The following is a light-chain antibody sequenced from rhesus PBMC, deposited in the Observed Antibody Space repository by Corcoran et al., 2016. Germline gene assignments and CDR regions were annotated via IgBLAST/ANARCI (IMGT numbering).Light chain of an antibody. J-gene: IGKJ1*01. Sequence: DIQMTQSPSSLSASVGDRVTVTCRASQGINKELTWYQQKPGKAHTLLFYAASSLQPGVSSRFGGSGSGTDFTLTISSLQPEDVATYYCLQDYTTPWTFGQGTKVEIK. V-gene: IGKV1-94*01. CDR1: QGINKE. CDR3: LQDYTTPWT. CDR2: AAS.